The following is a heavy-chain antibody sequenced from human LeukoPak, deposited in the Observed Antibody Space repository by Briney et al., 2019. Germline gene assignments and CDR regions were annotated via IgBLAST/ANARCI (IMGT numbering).Heavy chain of an antibody. CDR3: ARGTYDFWSGYYHAYYFDY. J-gene: IGHJ4*02. V-gene: IGHV4-59*11. Sequence: SETLSLTCAVYGGSFSGHYWSWIRQPPGKGLEWIGYIYYSGSTNYNPSLKSRVTISVDTSKNQFSLKLSSVTAADTAVYYCARGTYDFWSGYYHAYYFDYWGQGTLVTVSS. CDR2: IYYSGST. D-gene: IGHD3-3*01. CDR1: GGSFSGHY.